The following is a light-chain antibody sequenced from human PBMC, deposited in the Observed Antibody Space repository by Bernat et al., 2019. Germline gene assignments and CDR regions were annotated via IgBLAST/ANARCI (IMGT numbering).Light chain of an antibody. CDR2: YDD. CDR3: ASWDDSRNGWV. V-gene: IGLV1-36*01. CDR1: ISNVGKNA. J-gene: IGLJ3*02. Sequence: SVLTQPPSLSEAPRQRVTISCSGTISNVGKNAVSWYQQFPGEPPKVLIFYDDLVPSGVSDRFSGSKSGTSASLAINGLQSEDEADYYCASWDDSRNGWVFGGGTKLTVL.